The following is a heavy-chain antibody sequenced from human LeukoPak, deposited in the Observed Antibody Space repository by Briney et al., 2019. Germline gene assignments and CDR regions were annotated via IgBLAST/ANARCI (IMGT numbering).Heavy chain of an antibody. CDR3: ARGLGYYYDSSGYYYEGHDAFDI. J-gene: IGHJ3*02. Sequence: SQTLSLTCAVSGGSISSGGYYWSWIRQPPGKGLEWIGYIYYSGSTNYNPSLKSRVTISVDTSKNQFSLKLSSVTAADTAVYYCARGLGYYYDSSGYYYEGHDAFDIWGQGTMVTVSS. CDR1: GGSISSGGYY. V-gene: IGHV4-61*08. D-gene: IGHD3-22*01. CDR2: IYYSGST.